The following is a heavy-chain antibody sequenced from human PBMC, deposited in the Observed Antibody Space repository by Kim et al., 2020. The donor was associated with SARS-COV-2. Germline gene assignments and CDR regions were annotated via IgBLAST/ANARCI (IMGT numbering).Heavy chain of an antibody. CDR2: ISSSSSTI. CDR1: GFTFSSYS. Sequence: GGSLRLSCAASGFTFSSYSMNWVRQSPGKGLEWVSYISSSSSTIYYADSVKGRFTISRDNAKNSLYLQMNSLRYEDTAVYYCARPPRIVGSYLPTNWGQGTLVTVSS. CDR3: ARPPRIVGSYLPTN. V-gene: IGHV3-48*02. J-gene: IGHJ4*02. D-gene: IGHD1-26*01.